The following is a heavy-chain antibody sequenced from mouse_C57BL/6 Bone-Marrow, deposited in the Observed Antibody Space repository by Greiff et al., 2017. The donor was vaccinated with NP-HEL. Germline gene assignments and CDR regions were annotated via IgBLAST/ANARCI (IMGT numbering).Heavy chain of an antibody. CDR3: ASGYYGLWYFDV. D-gene: IGHD1-1*01. CDR1: GYTFTSYW. CDR2: IDPSDSYT. J-gene: IGHJ1*03. V-gene: IGHV1-50*01. Sequence: QVQLQQPGAELVKPGASVKLSCKASGYTFTSYWMQWVKQRPGQGLEWIGEIDPSDSYTNYNQKFKGKATLTVDTSSSTAYMQLSSLTSEDSAVYYCASGYYGLWYFDVWGTGTTVTVSS.